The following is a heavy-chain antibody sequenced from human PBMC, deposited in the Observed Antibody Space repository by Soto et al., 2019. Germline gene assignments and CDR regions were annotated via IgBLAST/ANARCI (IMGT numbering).Heavy chain of an antibody. D-gene: IGHD3-10*01. CDR3: ARVLSLVRGVDP. J-gene: IGHJ5*02. CDR2: INHSGFT. CDR1: GGSLRGHY. V-gene: IGHV4-34*01. Sequence: PSETLSLTCAVSGGSLRGHYWSWIRQSPEKGLEWIGEINHSGFTNYNPSLKSRVTISVDTSKNQFSLKLSSVTAADTAVYYCARVLSLVRGVDPWGQGTLVTVSS.